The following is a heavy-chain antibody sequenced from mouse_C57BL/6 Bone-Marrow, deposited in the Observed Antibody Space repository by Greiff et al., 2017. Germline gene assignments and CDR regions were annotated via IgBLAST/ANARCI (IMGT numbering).Heavy chain of an antibody. CDR1: GYTFTSYW. V-gene: IGHV1-55*01. CDR3: AREDEDYDVSWFAY. J-gene: IGHJ3*01. CDR2: IYPGSGST. Sequence: QVQLQQPGAELVKPGASVKMSCKASGYTFTSYWITWVKQRPGQGLEWIGDIYPGSGSTNYNEKFKSKATLTVDTSSSTAYMQLSSLTSEDSAVYYRAREDEDYDVSWFAYWGQGTLVTVSA. D-gene: IGHD2-4*01.